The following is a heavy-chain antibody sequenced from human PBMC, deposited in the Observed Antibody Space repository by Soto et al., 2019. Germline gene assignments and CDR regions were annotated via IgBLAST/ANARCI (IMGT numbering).Heavy chain of an antibody. CDR1: GVSISSNNW. Sequence: QVQLQESGPGLVKPSATLSLTCAVSGVSISSNNWWSWVRQPPGKGLEWIVEIYHSGSTNYNPSLMSRATISVDKSKNQFSLKLSSMTAADTAVYYCATLKTYPIFGPYNWFDPWGQGTLVTVSS. J-gene: IGHJ5*02. V-gene: IGHV4-4*02. CDR2: IYHSGST. CDR3: ATLKTYPIFGPYNWFDP. D-gene: IGHD3-3*01.